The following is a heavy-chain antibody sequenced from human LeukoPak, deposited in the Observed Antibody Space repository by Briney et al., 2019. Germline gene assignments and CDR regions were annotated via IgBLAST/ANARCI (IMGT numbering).Heavy chain of an antibody. D-gene: IGHD4-23*01. J-gene: IGHJ4*02. V-gene: IGHV4-34*01. Sequence: NSSETLSLTCAVYGGSFSGYYWSWIRQPPGKGLEWIGEINHSGSTNYNPSLKSRVTISVETSKNQFSLELSSVTAADTAVYYCARESMTTVVTGFDYWGQGTLVTVSS. CDR2: INHSGST. CDR3: ARESMTTVVTGFDY. CDR1: GGSFSGYY.